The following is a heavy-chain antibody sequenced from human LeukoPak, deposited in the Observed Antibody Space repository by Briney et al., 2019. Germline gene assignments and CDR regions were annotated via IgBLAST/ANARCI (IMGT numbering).Heavy chain of an antibody. CDR2: INHSGST. J-gene: IGHJ5*02. CDR1: GGSFSGYY. V-gene: IGHV4-34*01. CDR3: ARGCYDSSGTKDWFDP. D-gene: IGHD3-22*01. Sequence: SETLSLTCAVYGGSFSGYYWSWIRQPPGKGLEWIGEINHSGSTNYNPSLKSRVTISVDTSKNQFSLKLSSVTAADTAVYYCARGCYDSSGTKDWFDPRGQGTLVTVSS.